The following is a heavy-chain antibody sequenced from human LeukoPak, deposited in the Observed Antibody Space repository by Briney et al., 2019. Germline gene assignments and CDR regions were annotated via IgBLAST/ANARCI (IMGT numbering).Heavy chain of an antibody. CDR1: GFTFSSYN. Sequence: GGSLRLSCAASGFTFSSYNMNWVRQAPGKGLEWVSYISSSSSTISYADSVKGRFTISRDNAKNSLYLQMNSLRAEDTAVYYCAGVLPVPPYYYYYYMDVWGKGTTVTVSS. CDR3: AGVLPVPPYYYYYYMDV. CDR2: ISSSSSTI. D-gene: IGHD2-2*01. J-gene: IGHJ6*03. V-gene: IGHV3-48*04.